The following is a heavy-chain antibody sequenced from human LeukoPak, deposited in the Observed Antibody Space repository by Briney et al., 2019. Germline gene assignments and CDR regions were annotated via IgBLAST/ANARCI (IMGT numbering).Heavy chain of an antibody. V-gene: IGHV4-39*07. CDR2: INYGGHT. J-gene: IGHJ5*02. CDR1: GGSMRSNSFY. CDR3: ARTHFDSLGWFDP. D-gene: IGHD3-9*01. Sequence: SETLSLTCTVSGGSMRSNSFYWGWIRQSPGKGLEWIANINYGGHTYYNPSVKSRVTLSVDVSKNRFSLNLTSVTAADTALYFCARTHFDSLGWFDPWGQGIQVIASS.